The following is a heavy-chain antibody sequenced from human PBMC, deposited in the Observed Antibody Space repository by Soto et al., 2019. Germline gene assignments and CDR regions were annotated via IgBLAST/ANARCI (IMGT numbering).Heavy chain of an antibody. CDR1: GFTFSSYG. D-gene: IGHD6-19*01. V-gene: IGHV3-33*01. CDR2: IWYDGSNT. J-gene: IGHJ4*02. CDR3: ARDHEIASSGWYFDY. Sequence: PGGSLRLSWAASGFTFSSYGMHWVRQAPKKGLEWVACIWYDGSNTYYADSVKGRFTISRDNSKNTLYLQMNSLRAEDTAVYYCARDHEIASSGWYFDYWGQGTLVTVSS.